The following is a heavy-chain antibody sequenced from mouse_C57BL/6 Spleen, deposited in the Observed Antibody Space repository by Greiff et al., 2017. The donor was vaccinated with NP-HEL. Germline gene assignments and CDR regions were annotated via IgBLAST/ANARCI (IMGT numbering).Heavy chain of an antibody. CDR3: ARFYYSNSYAMDY. D-gene: IGHD2-5*01. CDR1: GYTFTDYY. J-gene: IGHJ4*01. V-gene: IGHV1-26*01. CDR2: INPNNGGT. Sequence: EVQLQQSGPELVKPGASVKISCKASGYTFTDYYMNWVKQSHGKSLEWIGDINPNNGGTSYNQKFKGKATLTVDKSSSTAYMELRSLTSEDSAVYYCARFYYSNSYAMDYWGQGTSVTVSS.